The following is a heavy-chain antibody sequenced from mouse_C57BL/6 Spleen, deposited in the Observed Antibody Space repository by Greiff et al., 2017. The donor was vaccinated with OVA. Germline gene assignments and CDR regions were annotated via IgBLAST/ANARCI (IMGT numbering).Heavy chain of an antibody. CDR3: TSPYYGSSYDAMDY. V-gene: IGHV5-9-1*02. CDR1: GFTFSSYA. J-gene: IGHJ4*01. D-gene: IGHD1-1*01. CDR2: ISSGGDYI. Sequence: EVKLVESGEGLVKPGGSLKLSCAASGFTFSSYAMSWVRQTPEKRLEWVAYISSGGDYIYYADTVKGRFTISRDNARNTLYLQMSSLKSEDTAMYYCTSPYYGSSYDAMDYWGQGTSVTVSS.